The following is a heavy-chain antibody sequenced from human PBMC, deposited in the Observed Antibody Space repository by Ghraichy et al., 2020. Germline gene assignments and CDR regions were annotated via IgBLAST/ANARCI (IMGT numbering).Heavy chain of an antibody. CDR2: INHSGST. CDR1: GGSFSGYY. V-gene: IGHV4-34*01. D-gene: IGHD6-13*01. J-gene: IGHJ4*02. CDR3: ARYSSSWYYFDY. Sequence: SETLPLTCAVYGGSFSGYYWSWIRQPPGKGLEWIGEINHSGSTNYNPSLKSRVTISVDTSKNQFSLKLSSVTAADTAVYYCARYSSSWYYFDYWGQGTLVTVSS.